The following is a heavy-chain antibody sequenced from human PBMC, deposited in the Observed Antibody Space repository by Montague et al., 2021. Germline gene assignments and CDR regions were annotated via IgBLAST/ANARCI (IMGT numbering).Heavy chain of an antibody. CDR2: VSHGGRT. Sequence: SETLSLTCTVSRSLIHSDYYWGWIRQPPGKGLEWMGSVSHGGRTYYNPSLKSRVTISVDTSNNHFSLKLSSVTAADTAMYYCARERDRYYYMDIWGKGTTITVSS. J-gene: IGHJ6*03. CDR1: RSLIHSDYY. CDR3: ARERDRYYYMDI. V-gene: IGHV4-38-2*02.